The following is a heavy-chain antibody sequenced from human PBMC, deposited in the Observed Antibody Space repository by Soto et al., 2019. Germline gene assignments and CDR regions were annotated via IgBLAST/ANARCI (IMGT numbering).Heavy chain of an antibody. D-gene: IGHD3-22*01. Sequence: PGGSLRLSCAASGFTFSSFAMSWVRQAPGKGLDWVSAISGSGGSTYSADSVKGRFTISRDNSKNTLYLQMSSLRAEDTAVYYCAKMGRDSSGYYSSFYYGMDVWGQGTTVTVSS. CDR2: ISGSGGST. V-gene: IGHV3-23*01. J-gene: IGHJ6*02. CDR1: GFTFSSFA. CDR3: AKMGRDSSGYYSSFYYGMDV.